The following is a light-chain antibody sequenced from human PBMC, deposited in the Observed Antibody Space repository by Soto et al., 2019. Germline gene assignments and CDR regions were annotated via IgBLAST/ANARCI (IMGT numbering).Light chain of an antibody. CDR2: GAS. J-gene: IGKJ3*01. CDR3: QQYNNWPPFT. Sequence: EIVMTQSPATLSVSPGERATLSCRASQSVSSNLAWYQQKPGQAPRLLIYGASIRATGIPARFSGSGSGTEFTLTISSLQSEDFAVYYCQQYNNWPPFTFGPGTNVDIK. CDR1: QSVSSN. V-gene: IGKV3D-15*01.